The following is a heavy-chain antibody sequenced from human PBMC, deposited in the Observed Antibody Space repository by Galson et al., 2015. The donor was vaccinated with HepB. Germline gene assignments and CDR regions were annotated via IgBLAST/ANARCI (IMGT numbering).Heavy chain of an antibody. V-gene: IGHV1-18*01. D-gene: IGHD4-11*01. CDR3: AKTVGPYYYYMDV. Sequence: SVKVSCKASGYSFISNGISWVRLAPGQGPEWMGWISGYNGNTKDAQKFRGRVTMTRDTSTSTAYMELRSLRSDDTAVYYCAKTVGPYYYYMDVWGTGTAVTVS. J-gene: IGHJ6*03. CDR2: ISGYNGNT. CDR1: GYSFISNG.